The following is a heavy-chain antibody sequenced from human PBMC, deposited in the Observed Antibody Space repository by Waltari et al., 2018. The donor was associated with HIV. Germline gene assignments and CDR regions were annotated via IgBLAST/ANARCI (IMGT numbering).Heavy chain of an antibody. CDR3: ARECIAARPFYYYYMDV. D-gene: IGHD6-6*01. Sequence: HVKLQQWGAGLLKPSETLSLTCAVYGGSFSGYYWSWVRQPPGKGLEWIGEINHRGRTNYNPSLKSRVTISVDTSKNQFSLKLSSVTAADTAVYYCARECIAARPFYYYYMDVWGKGTTVTVSS. J-gene: IGHJ6*03. CDR2: INHRGRT. V-gene: IGHV4-34*01. CDR1: GGSFSGYY.